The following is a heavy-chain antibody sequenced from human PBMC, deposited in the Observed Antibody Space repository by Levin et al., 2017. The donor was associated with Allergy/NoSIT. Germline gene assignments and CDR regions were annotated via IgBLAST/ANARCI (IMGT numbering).Heavy chain of an antibody. V-gene: IGHV4-59*08. CDR2: IYYSGST. D-gene: IGHD3-22*01. Sequence: SETLSLTCTVSGGSISSYYWSWIRQPPGKGLEWIGYIYYSGSTNYNPSLKSRVTISVDTSKNQFSLKLSSVTAADTAVYYCGGGYYFSVYYWGQGTLVTVSS. CDR3: GGGYYFSVYY. CDR1: GGSISSYY. J-gene: IGHJ4*02.